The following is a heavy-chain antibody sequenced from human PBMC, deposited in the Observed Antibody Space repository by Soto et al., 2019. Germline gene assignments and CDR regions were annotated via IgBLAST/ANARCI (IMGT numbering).Heavy chain of an antibody. V-gene: IGHV3-23*01. Sequence: GGSLRLSCAASGFTFSSYAMSWVRQAPGKGLEWVSAISDSNGSTYYADSVKGRFTISRDKSKNTLYLQMNSLRAEGTAVYYCTHGDYYWGCFGYWGQRTLVTVSS. J-gene: IGHJ4*02. CDR3: THGDYYWGCFGY. CDR1: GFTFSSYA. D-gene: IGHD3-16*01. CDR2: ISDSNGST.